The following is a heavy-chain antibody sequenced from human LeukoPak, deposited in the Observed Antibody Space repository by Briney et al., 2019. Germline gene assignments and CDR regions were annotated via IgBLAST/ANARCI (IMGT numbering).Heavy chain of an antibody. CDR2: ISAYNGNT. Sequence: ASVKVSCKASGYTFTSYGISWVRQAPGQGLEWMGWISAYNGNTNYAQKLQGRVTMTTDTSTSTAYMELRSLRSDNTAVYYCARESGTFYDFWSGSYYFDYWGQGTLVTVSS. CDR3: ARESGTFYDFWSGSYYFDY. CDR1: GYTFTSYG. D-gene: IGHD3-3*01. J-gene: IGHJ4*02. V-gene: IGHV1-18*01.